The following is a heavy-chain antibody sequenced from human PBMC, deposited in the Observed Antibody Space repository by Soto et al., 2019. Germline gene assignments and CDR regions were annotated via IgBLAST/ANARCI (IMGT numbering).Heavy chain of an antibody. J-gene: IGHJ3*02. CDR1: GFTFSNAW. CDR2: IKSKTDGGTI. D-gene: IGHD5-12*01. CDR3: TTIYSGYEYGYAFDI. V-gene: IGHV3-15*01. Sequence: GGSLRLSCAASGFTFSNAWMSWVRQAPGKGLEWVGRIKSKTDGGTIDYAAPVKGRFTISRDDSKNTLYLQMNSLKTEDTAVYYCTTIYSGYEYGYAFDIWGQGTMVTVSS.